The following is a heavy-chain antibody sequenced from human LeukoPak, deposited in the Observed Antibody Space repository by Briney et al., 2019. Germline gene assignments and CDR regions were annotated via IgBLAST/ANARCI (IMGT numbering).Heavy chain of an antibody. D-gene: IGHD6-13*01. CDR2: IYHSGSS. CDR1: GGSITSYY. CDR3: AREGSSAWYYFDY. V-gene: IGHV4-38-2*02. J-gene: IGHJ4*02. Sequence: SETLSLTCTVSGGSITSYYWGWIRQPPGKGLEWIGSIYHSGSSYFNPSLKSRLTISVDTSKNQFSLRLSSVTAADTAVYYCAREGSSAWYYFDYWGQGTLVTVSS.